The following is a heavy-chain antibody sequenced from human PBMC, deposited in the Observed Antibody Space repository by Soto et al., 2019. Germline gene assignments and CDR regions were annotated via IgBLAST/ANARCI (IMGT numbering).Heavy chain of an antibody. CDR1: GFTFSSYA. D-gene: IGHD3-22*01. J-gene: IGHJ4*02. V-gene: IGHV3-64D*08. CDR2: ISSNGGST. Sequence: GGSLRLSCSASGFTFSSYAMHWVRQAPGKGLEYVSAISSNGGSTYYADSVKGRFTISRDNSKNTLYLQMSSLRAEDTAVYYCVAYYYDSSGLYWGQGTLVTVSS. CDR3: VAYYYDSSGLY.